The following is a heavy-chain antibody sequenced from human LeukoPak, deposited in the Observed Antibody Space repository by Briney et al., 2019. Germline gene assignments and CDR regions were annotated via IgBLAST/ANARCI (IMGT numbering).Heavy chain of an antibody. D-gene: IGHD3-22*01. CDR1: GFTFSSYW. CDR2: ISSSSSYI. Sequence: GGSLRLSCAASGFTFSSYWMSWVRQAPGKGLEWVSSISSSSSYIYYADSVKGRFTISRDNAKNSLYLQMNSLRAEDTAVYYCARDWGTYDSSGYYHPWGQGTLVTVSS. CDR3: ARDWGTYDSSGYYHP. V-gene: IGHV3-21*01. J-gene: IGHJ5*02.